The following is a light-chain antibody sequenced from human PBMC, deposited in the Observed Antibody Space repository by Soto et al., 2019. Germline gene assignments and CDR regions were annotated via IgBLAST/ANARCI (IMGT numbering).Light chain of an antibody. J-gene: IGKJ1*01. V-gene: IGKV1-5*03. CDR1: QSISSW. CDR2: QAS. CDR3: QRYNSSPT. Sequence: DIQMTQSPSTLSASVGDRVTITCRASQSISSWLAWYQQKPGKAPKLLIYQASSLESGVPSRFSGSGSGTEFTLPISSLQPDDFATYYCQRYNSSPTFGQGTKVEIK.